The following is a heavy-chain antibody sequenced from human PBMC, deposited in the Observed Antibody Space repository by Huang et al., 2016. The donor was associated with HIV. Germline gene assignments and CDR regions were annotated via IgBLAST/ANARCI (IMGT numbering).Heavy chain of an antibody. Sequence: EVQLLESGGGLVQPGGSLGLSCAASIFTFSTSALSWVRQAPGKGLEWGSGISGRGSSTDYADSGKGRFTISRDNSRNTLYLQMKSLRGEDTAIYYCAKGSERSLTGPKYQYYFDYWGQGTLVTVSS. CDR3: AKGSERSLTGPKYQYYFDY. V-gene: IGHV3-23*01. J-gene: IGHJ4*02. CDR2: ISGRGSST. CDR1: IFTFSTSA. D-gene: IGHD3-3*01.